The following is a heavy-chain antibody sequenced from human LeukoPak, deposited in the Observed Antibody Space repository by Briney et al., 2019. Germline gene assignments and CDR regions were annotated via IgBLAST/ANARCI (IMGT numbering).Heavy chain of an antibody. D-gene: IGHD3-22*01. V-gene: IGHV1-2*02. CDR2: INPNSGGT. CDR3: ARGSYDSSDFEYCHQ. J-gene: IGHJ1*01. CDR1: GYTFIVNY. Sequence: ASVKVSFKASGYTFIVNYMHWVRQAPGQGLEWMGWINPNSGGTNYAQKFQGRVTMTRDTSISTAYMELNRVKSDDTGVYYGARGSYDSSDFEYCHQWGQGTLVTVSS.